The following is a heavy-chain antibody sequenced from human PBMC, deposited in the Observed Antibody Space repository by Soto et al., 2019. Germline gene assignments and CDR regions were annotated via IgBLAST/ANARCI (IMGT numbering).Heavy chain of an antibody. CDR2: IYYSGST. CDR3: ARRYGYYFDY. D-gene: IGHD4-17*01. CDR1: GGSISSYY. V-gene: IGHV4-59*08. Sequence: PSETLSLTCTVSGGSISSYYWSWLRQPPGKGLEWIGYIYYSGSTNYNPSLKSRVTISVDTSKNQLSLKLSSVTAADTDVYYCARRYGYYFDYWGQGTLVTVS. J-gene: IGHJ4*02.